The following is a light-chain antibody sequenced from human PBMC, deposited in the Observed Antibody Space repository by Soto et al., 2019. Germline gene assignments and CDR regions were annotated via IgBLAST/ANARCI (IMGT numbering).Light chain of an antibody. V-gene: IGKV3-20*01. Sequence: DIVLTQSPGTLSLSPGERATLSCRASQSVATNHLAWYQQRPGQAPRLLIYGTSSRAAGIPDRFSASGSGTDFTLTISRLEPEDSAVYYCQQYDRSPYIFGHGTKLEIK. CDR3: QQYDRSPYI. J-gene: IGKJ2*01. CDR1: QSVATNH. CDR2: GTS.